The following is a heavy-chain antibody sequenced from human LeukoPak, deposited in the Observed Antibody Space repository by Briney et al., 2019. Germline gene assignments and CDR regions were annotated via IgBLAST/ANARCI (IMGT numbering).Heavy chain of an antibody. CDR3: VKDDGWVQYAN. CDR2: IRADAVTT. V-gene: IGHV3-23*01. D-gene: IGHD5-24*01. Sequence: GGSLRLSCATSGFIFSHHGMNWVRQAPGKGLEWVSGIRADAVTTYYADSVKGRFIVSRDNSKNTVYLQMNSLSAEDAAVYYCVKDDGWVQYANWGQGTLVTVSS. J-gene: IGHJ4*02. CDR1: GFIFSHHG.